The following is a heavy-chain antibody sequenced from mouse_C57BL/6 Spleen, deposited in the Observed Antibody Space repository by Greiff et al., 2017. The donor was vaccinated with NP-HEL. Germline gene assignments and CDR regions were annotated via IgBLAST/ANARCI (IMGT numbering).Heavy chain of an antibody. D-gene: IGHD2-4*01. V-gene: IGHV1-22*01. CDR3: ARNDYDAPYFDY. Sequence: EVQLQQSGPELVKPGASVKMSCKASGYTFTDYNMHWVKQSHGKSLEWIGYINPNNGGTSYNQKFKGKATLTVNKSSSTAYMELRSLTSDDSAVYYCARNDYDAPYFDYWGQSTTLTVSS. CDR2: INPNNGGT. J-gene: IGHJ2*01. CDR1: GYTFTDYN.